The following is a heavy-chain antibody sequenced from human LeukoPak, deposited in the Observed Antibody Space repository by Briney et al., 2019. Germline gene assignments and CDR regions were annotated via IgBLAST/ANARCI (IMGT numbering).Heavy chain of an antibody. V-gene: IGHV3-66*01. D-gene: IGHD6-13*01. CDR2: IYSGGST. J-gene: IGHJ6*02. CDR1: GFTVSSNY. Sequence: SGGSLRLSCAASGFTVSSNYMSWVRQAPGKGLEWVSVIYSGGSTYYADSVKGRFTISRDNSKNTLYLQMNSLRAEDTAVYYCARNSIAAAGTGRDYYGMDVWGQGTTVTVSS. CDR3: ARNSIAAAGTGRDYYGMDV.